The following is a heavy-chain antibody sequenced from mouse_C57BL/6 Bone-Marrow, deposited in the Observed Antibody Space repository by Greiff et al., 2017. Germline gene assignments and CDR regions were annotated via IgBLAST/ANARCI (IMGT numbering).Heavy chain of an antibody. V-gene: IGHV1-18*01. Sequence: VQLQQSGPELVQPGASVMIPCKASGYTFTDYKLDWVKQSHGQSLSWIGHINPNNGGTIYNQKFKGKATLTVDKSSSSAYMVLRSLTSADTAVYYGARSRMYYEYAGWFADWGQGSLVSVSA. CDR3: ARSRMYYEYAGWFAD. CDR2: INPNNGGT. J-gene: IGHJ3*01. D-gene: IGHD2-4*01. CDR1: GYTFTDYK.